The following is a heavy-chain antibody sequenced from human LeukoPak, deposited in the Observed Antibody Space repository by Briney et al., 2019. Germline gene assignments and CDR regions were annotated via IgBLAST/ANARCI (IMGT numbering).Heavy chain of an antibody. CDR3: ARKAKAAAGKGRFDP. CDR2: INHSGST. D-gene: IGHD6-13*01. V-gene: IGHV4-34*01. J-gene: IGHJ5*02. CDR1: GGSFSGYY. Sequence: SESLSLTCAVYGGSFSGYYWSWIRQPPGKGLEWIGEINHSGSTNYNPSLKSRVTISVDTSKNQFSLKLSSVTAADTAVYYCARKAKAAAGKGRFDPWCQGTLVTVSS.